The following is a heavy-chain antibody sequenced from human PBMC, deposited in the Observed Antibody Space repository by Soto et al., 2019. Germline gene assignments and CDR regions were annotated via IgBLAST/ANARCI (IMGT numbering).Heavy chain of an antibody. Sequence: PGGSLRLSCVASGFSLSDYAVNWVRQAPWKGLEWVSFISSDSRTIYYADSVEGRFTVSRDNARNSVSLQMDSLRDEDAAVYYCARIKLVEWFFINVDVYDMDVWAQGTPVTVSS. D-gene: IGHD3-3*01. V-gene: IGHV3-48*02. CDR2: ISSDSRTI. CDR3: ARIKLVEWFFINVDVYDMDV. CDR1: GFSLSDYA. J-gene: IGHJ6*02.